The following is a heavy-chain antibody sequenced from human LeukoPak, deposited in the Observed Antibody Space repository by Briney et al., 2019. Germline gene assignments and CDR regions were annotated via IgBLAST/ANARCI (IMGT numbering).Heavy chain of an antibody. CDR2: IKDGGTTT. CDR1: GFTFSSYW. CDR3: TTIRPAY. Sequence: GGSLRLSCAASGFTFSSYWIHWLRQVPGKGLVWVSRIKDGGTTTDYTDSVRGRFTISGEYAKNTVFLQKNRLRAEHAAEYLCTTIRPAYWGQGPLDSVS. D-gene: IGHD5-12*01. V-gene: IGHV3-74*01. J-gene: IGHJ4*02.